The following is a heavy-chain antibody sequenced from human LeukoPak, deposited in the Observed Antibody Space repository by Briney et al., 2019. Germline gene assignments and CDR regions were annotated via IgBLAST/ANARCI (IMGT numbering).Heavy chain of an antibody. V-gene: IGHV4-59*11. CDR1: GGSISSHY. CDR2: FYYGGSS. Sequence: SETLSLTCSVSGGSISSHYWTWIRQPPGKGLEWIGYFYYGGSSNYNSSLKSRVTMSVDTSRSRFSLKLRSVTAADTAVYYCARVGFDYWGQGTLVTVFS. CDR3: ARVGFDY. J-gene: IGHJ4*02.